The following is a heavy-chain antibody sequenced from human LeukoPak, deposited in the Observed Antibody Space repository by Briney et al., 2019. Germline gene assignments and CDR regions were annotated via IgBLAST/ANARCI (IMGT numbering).Heavy chain of an antibody. J-gene: IGHJ4*02. CDR1: GYTFTGYY. D-gene: IGHD5-24*01. V-gene: IGHV1-2*02. Sequence: ASVKVSCKASGYTFTGYYMHWVRQAPGQGLEWMGWINPNSGGTNYAQKFQGRVTMTRDTSISTAYMELSRLRSDDTAVYYCARDRPITTPNDYWGQGTLVTVSS. CDR2: INPNSGGT. CDR3: ARDRPITTPNDY.